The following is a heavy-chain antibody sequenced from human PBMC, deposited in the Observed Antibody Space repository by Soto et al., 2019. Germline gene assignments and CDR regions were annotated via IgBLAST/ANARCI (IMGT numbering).Heavy chain of an antibody. Sequence: ASVKVSCKASGYSFTDYHIHWVRQAPGQGLEWLGRINPKSGGTSTAQKFQGWVTMTTDTSISTASMELTRLTSDDTAIYYCARGDSTDCSNGVCSFFYNHDMDVWAQGTTVTVSS. V-gene: IGHV1-2*04. CDR1: GYSFTDYH. CDR3: ARGDSTDCSNGVCSFFYNHDMDV. CDR2: INPKSGGT. J-gene: IGHJ6*02. D-gene: IGHD2-8*01.